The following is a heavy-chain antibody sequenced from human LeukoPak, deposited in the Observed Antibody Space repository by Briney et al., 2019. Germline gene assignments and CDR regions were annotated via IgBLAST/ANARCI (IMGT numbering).Heavy chain of an antibody. J-gene: IGHJ6*02. CDR1: GDSMKNYY. CDR2: IYYSGST. D-gene: IGHD2-2*03. Sequence: SETLSLTCTVSGDSMKNYYWIWIRQSPGKGLEWIGYIYYSGSTYYNPSLKSRVTMSVDTSKKQFSLKLSFVTAADTAVYYCARAGYCSSTSCQWVPLVWGQGTTVTVS. CDR3: ARAGYCSSTSCQWVPLV. V-gene: IGHV4-59*01.